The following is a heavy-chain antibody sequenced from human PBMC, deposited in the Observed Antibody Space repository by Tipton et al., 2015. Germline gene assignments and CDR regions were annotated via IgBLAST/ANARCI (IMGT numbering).Heavy chain of an antibody. Sequence: TLSLTCGVSGYFISSGHFWGWVRQTPGKGLEWIASMHENGDTNYNPSLKSRVTISLDTSKNQFSLKLSSVTAADTAVYYCARDAGRYYDSSGLSWYFDLWGRGTLVTVSS. J-gene: IGHJ2*01. CDR3: ARDAGRYYDSSGLSWYFDL. D-gene: IGHD3-22*01. CDR2: MHENGDT. V-gene: IGHV4-38-2*02. CDR1: GYFISSGHF.